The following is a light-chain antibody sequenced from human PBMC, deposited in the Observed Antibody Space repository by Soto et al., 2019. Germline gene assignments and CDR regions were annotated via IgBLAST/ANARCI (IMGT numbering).Light chain of an antibody. CDR3: QSYDSSLGGKV. V-gene: IGLV1-40*01. CDR2: SDT. Sequence: QSVLTQPPSVSGAPGQRVTISCTGSSSNIGAGYDVHWYQQLPGTAPKLLIYSDTHRPSGVPDRFSGSKSGTSASLAITGLLAEDEADYYCQSYDSSLGGKVFGGGTKLTVL. CDR1: SSNIGAGYD. J-gene: IGLJ2*01.